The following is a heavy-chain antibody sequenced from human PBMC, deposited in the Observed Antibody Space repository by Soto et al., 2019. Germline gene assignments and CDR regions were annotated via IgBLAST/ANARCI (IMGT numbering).Heavy chain of an antibody. Sequence: GGSLRLSCAASGFTFSSYWMSWVRQAPGKGLEWVANIKQDGSEKYYVDSVKGRFTISRDNAKSSLYLQMNSLRAEDTAVYYCARAVGDYDFWSGYYTAYYFDSWGQGTLVTVSS. CDR2: IKQDGSEK. V-gene: IGHV3-7*01. D-gene: IGHD3-3*01. J-gene: IGHJ4*02. CDR1: GFTFSSYW. CDR3: ARAVGDYDFWSGYYTAYYFDS.